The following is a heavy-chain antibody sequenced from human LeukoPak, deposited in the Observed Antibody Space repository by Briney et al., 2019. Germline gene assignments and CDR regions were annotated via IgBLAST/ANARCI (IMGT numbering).Heavy chain of an antibody. D-gene: IGHD3-10*01. CDR1: GYTLTELS. CDR3: ATARYFASGSYFDY. CDR2: FAPEDGET. Sequence: GASVKVSCKVSGYTLTELSMHWVRQAPGKGLEWMGGFAPEDGETIYAQKFQGRVTMIEDTSTDTAYMELSSLRSEDTAVYYCATARYFASGSYFDYWGQGTLVTVSS. V-gene: IGHV1-24*01. J-gene: IGHJ4*02.